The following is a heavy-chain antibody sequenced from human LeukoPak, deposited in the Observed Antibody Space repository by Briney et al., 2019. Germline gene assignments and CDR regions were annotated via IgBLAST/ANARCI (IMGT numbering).Heavy chain of an antibody. CDR1: GFTFSSYS. CDR2: ISSSSSYI. CDR3: ARERPRGNSYGSHLDY. Sequence: GGSLRLSCAAPGFTFSSYSMNWVRQAPGKGLEWVSSISSSSSYIYYADSVKGRFTISRDNAKNSLYLQMNSLRAEDTAVYYCARERPRGNSYGSHLDYWGQGTLVTVSS. V-gene: IGHV3-21*01. D-gene: IGHD5-18*01. J-gene: IGHJ4*02.